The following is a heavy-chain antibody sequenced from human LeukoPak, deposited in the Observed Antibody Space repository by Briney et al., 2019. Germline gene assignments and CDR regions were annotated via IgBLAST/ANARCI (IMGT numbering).Heavy chain of an antibody. J-gene: IGHJ4*02. CDR3: ARDRYSSGWYGDFDC. V-gene: IGHV3-23*01. CDR1: GFTFSSYA. CDR2: ISGSGGST. Sequence: GGFLRLSCAASGFTFSSYAMSWVRQAPGKGLEWVSAISGSGGSTYYADSVKGRFTISRDNSKNTLYLQMNSLRAEDTAVYYCARDRYSSGWYGDFDCWGQGTLVTVSS. D-gene: IGHD6-19*01.